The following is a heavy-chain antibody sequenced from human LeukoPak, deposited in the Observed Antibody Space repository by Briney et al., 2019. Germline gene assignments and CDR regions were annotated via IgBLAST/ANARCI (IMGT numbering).Heavy chain of an antibody. CDR3: ARGGAGLNF. Sequence: GGSLRLSCAASGFTFSSYRMHWVRQAPGKGLVWVSRINNDGSGTNYADSVEGRFTVSRDNAKNTLYLQMNSLRAEDTAVYYCARGGAGLNFRGQGTLVTVSS. J-gene: IGHJ4*02. CDR1: GFTFSSYR. D-gene: IGHD3-10*01. V-gene: IGHV3-74*01. CDR2: INNDGSGT.